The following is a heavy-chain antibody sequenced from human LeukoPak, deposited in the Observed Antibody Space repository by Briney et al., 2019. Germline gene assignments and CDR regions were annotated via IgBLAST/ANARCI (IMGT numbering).Heavy chain of an antibody. D-gene: IGHD4-11*01. J-gene: IGHJ4*02. CDR3: ARRGTVTTERFDY. CDR2: IYYSGST. CDR1: GGSISSSSYY. V-gene: IGHV4-39*01. Sequence: PSETLSLTCTVSGGSISSSSYYWGWIRQPPGKGLEWIGSIYYSGSTYYNPSLKSRVTISVDTSKNQFSLKLSSVTAADTAAYYCARRGTVTTERFDYWGQGTLVTVSS.